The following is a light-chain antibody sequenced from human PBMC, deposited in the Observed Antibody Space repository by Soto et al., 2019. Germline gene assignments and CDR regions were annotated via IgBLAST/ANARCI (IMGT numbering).Light chain of an antibody. J-gene: IGLJ1*01. CDR2: KDS. Sequence: SYELTQPPSVSVSPGQTARITCSGDALPKQYAYWYQQKPGQAPVLVIYKDSERPSGIPERFSGSSSGTTVTLTISGVRAEDEADYYCQSADSSGTSLYVFGTGTKLTVL. CDR1: ALPKQY. V-gene: IGLV3-25*03. CDR3: QSADSSGTSLYV.